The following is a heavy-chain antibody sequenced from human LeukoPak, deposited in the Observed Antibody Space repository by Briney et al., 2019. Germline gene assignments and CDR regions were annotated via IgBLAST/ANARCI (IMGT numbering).Heavy chain of an antibody. CDR3: AREKTACGGDCYDS. CDR1: GFTFSSYE. V-gene: IGHV3-48*03. D-gene: IGHD2-21*01. CDR2: ISSSGTPI. J-gene: IGHJ4*02. Sequence: GGSLRLSCAASGFTFSSYEMNWVRQAPGKGLEGVSYISSSGTPIHYADSVKGRFTISRDNAMNSLFLQMNSLRAEGTAVYYCAREKTACGGDCYDSWGQGTLVTVSS.